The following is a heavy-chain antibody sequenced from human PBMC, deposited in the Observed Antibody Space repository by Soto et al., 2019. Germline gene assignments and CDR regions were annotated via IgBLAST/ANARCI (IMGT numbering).Heavy chain of an antibody. V-gene: IGHV4-4*02. Sequence: SETLSLTCAVSSGSISSSNWWSWVRQPPGKGLEWIGEIYHSGSTNYNPSLKGRVTISVDKSKNQFSLKLSSVTAADTAVYYCARGLVSDCSSTSCYDWLDPWGQGTLVTVSS. J-gene: IGHJ5*02. CDR1: SGSISSSNW. CDR2: IYHSGST. D-gene: IGHD2-2*01. CDR3: ARGLVSDCSSTSCYDWLDP.